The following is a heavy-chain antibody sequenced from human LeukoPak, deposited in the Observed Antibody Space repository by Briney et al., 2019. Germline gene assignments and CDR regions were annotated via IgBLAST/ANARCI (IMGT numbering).Heavy chain of an antibody. CDR2: ISGSGGST. CDR3: AKDAEATITPLSAFDI. J-gene: IGHJ3*02. Sequence: PGRSHSLSPAPSVLSFRNDAISCVRGAPGKEQKWVSSISGSGGSTYSADSVKGRFTISRENSNNTLYLQMNSLRADDTAMYYCAKDAEATITPLSAFDIWGQGTMVTVSA. D-gene: IGHD4-23*01. CDR1: VLSFRNDA. V-gene: IGHV3-23*01.